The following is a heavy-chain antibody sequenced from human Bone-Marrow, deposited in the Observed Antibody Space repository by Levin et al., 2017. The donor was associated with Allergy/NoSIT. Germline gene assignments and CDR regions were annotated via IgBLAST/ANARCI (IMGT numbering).Heavy chain of an antibody. D-gene: IGHD3-10*01. V-gene: IGHV4-59*01. CDR2: IYYSGST. CDR1: GGSISSYY. J-gene: IGHJ4*02. CDR3: ARDYLGGFDY. Sequence: SETLSLTCTVSGGSISSYYWSWIRQPPGKGLEWIGYIYYSGSTNYNPSLKSRVTISVDTSKNQFSLKLSSVTAADTAVYYCARDYLGGFDYWGQGTLVTVSS.